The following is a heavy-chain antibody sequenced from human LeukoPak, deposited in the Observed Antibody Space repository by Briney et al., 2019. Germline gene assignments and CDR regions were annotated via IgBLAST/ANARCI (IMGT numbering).Heavy chain of an antibody. CDR2: IKSKTDGGTT. CDR1: GFTFSNAW. CDR3: TTDLSASTIFGVVMSSDYFDY. D-gene: IGHD3-3*01. J-gene: IGHJ4*02. V-gene: IGHV3-15*01. Sequence: GGSLRLSCAASGFTFSNAWMSWVRQAPGKGLEWVGRIKSKTDGGTTDYAAPVKGRFTISRDDSKNTLYLQMNSLKTEDTAVYYCTTDLSASTIFGVVMSSDYFDYWGQGTLVTVSS.